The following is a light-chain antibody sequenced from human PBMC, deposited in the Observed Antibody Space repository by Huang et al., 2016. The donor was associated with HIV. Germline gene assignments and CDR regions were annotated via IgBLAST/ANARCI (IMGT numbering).Light chain of an antibody. CDR1: QNITKS. Sequence: DIQMTQSPPSLSASVGDRVTFTCRADQNITKSLNWYQQKPGKAPKLLIYTLYTLESGVPSRFSGSGSGSRFTLNIGNLQPEDFATYYCQQSFSVPRTFG. V-gene: IGKV1-39*01. CDR3: QQSFSVPRT. J-gene: IGKJ1*01. CDR2: TLY.